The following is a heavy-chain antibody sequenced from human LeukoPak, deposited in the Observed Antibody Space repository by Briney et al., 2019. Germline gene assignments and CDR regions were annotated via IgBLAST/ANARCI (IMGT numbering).Heavy chain of an antibody. J-gene: IGHJ4*02. Sequence: SETLSLTCTVSGYSISSGYYWGWIRQPPGKGLEWIGIFYHSGNNYYNPSLKSRVTISVDTSKNQFSLKLSSVTAADTAVYYCARPYRRWLQLGGYFDYWGQGTLVTVSS. CDR3: ARPYRRWLQLGGYFDY. D-gene: IGHD5-24*01. CDR1: GYSISSGYY. CDR2: FYHSGNN. V-gene: IGHV4-38-2*02.